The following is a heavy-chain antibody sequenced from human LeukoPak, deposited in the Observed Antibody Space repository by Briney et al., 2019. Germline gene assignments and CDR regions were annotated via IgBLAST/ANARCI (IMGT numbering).Heavy chain of an antibody. J-gene: IGHJ4*02. CDR1: GGSVSSTEFY. CDR2: IYYTGST. D-gene: IGHD3-9*01. CDR3: ARLSKGRYFDYIFDY. Sequence: ASETLSPTCTVSGGSVSSTEFYWGWIRQPPGKGLQWIGNIYYTGSTYYNPSLNSRVTMSVDTSQNQFSLKMTSVTAADTAVYYCARLSKGRYFDYIFDYWGQGTLVTVSS. V-gene: IGHV4-39*01.